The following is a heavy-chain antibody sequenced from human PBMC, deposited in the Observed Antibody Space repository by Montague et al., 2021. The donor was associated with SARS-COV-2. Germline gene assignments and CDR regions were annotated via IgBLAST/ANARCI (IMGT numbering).Heavy chain of an antibody. D-gene: IGHD1-1*01. CDR3: AKQRGTITTTFDY. Sequence: SLRLSCAASGFTFNTYGMSWVRQAPGQGLEWVSCISGSGGTYYAGSVKGRFAISRDTSNNTLYLQMNSLIAEDTAIYYCAKQRGTITTTFDYWGQGSLVTVPS. J-gene: IGHJ4*02. CDR2: ISGSGGT. CDR1: GFTFNTYG. V-gene: IGHV3-23*01.